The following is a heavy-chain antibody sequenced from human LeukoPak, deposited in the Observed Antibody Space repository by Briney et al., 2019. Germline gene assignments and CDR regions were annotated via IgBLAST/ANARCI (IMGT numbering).Heavy chain of an antibody. CDR3: ARHFAYSSSSYFDY. D-gene: IGHD6-6*01. Sequence: KASPSLSLTRSVSARSVSNYYRSWVRQPPGKGLEWTGYVYYTGSTNYNPSLKSRVTMFEDKSKNQFSLRLYSVTVADTAVYYCARHFAYSSSSYFDYWGQGSLVTVSS. V-gene: IGHV4-59*08. CDR1: ARSVSNYY. J-gene: IGHJ4*02. CDR2: VYYTGST.